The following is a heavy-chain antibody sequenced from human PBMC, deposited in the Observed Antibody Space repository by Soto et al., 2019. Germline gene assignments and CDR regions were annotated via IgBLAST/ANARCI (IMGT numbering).Heavy chain of an antibody. Sequence: QVQLVESGGGVVQPGRSLRLSCAASGFTFSSYAMHWVRQAPGKGLEWVAVISYDGSNKYYADSVKGRVTISRDTSKNTLYLQMNSLRAEDTAVYYCARVVVIVGATGLAYWGQGTLVTVSS. CDR3: ARVVVIVGATGLAY. CDR2: ISYDGSNK. V-gene: IGHV3-30-3*01. CDR1: GFTFSSYA. J-gene: IGHJ4*02. D-gene: IGHD1-26*01.